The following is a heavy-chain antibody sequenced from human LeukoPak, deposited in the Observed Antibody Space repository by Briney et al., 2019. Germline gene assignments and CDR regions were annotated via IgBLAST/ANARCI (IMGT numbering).Heavy chain of an antibody. Sequence: GGSLRLSCAASGFTFSSYGMHWVRQAPGKGLEWVAVISYDGSNKYYADSVKGRFTISRDNSKNTLYLQMNSLRAEDTAVYYCAKENDYYDSSGYPYYFDYWGQGTLVTASS. CDR2: ISYDGSNK. CDR1: GFTFSSYG. V-gene: IGHV3-30*18. J-gene: IGHJ4*02. D-gene: IGHD3-22*01. CDR3: AKENDYYDSSGYPYYFDY.